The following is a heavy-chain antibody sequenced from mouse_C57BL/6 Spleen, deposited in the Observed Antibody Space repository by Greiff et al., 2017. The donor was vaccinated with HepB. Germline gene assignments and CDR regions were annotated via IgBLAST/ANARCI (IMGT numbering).Heavy chain of an antibody. CDR2: ISYDGSN. J-gene: IGHJ1*03. CDR1: GYSITSGYY. D-gene: IGHD2-14*01. Sequence: EVKVEESGPGLVKPSQSLSLTCSVTGYSITSGYYWNWIRQFPGNKLEWMGYISYDGSNNYNPSLKNRISITRDTSKNQFFLKLNSVTTEDTATYYCAKEGGTVWGTGTTVTVSS. V-gene: IGHV3-6*01. CDR3: AKEGGTV.